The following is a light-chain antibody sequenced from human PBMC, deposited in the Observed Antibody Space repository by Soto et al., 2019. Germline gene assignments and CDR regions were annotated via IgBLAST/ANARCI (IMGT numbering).Light chain of an antibody. Sequence: IVLNQSPATLSVSQGERATLSCRASQSVSSNLAWHQQRPGQAPRLLIYGASTRATGVPARFSGGGSGTEFTLTITSLQSEDFAVYWCQQYNNWPPFFGGGTKVDIK. CDR2: GAS. CDR3: QQYNNWPPF. J-gene: IGKJ4*01. V-gene: IGKV3D-15*01. CDR1: QSVSSN.